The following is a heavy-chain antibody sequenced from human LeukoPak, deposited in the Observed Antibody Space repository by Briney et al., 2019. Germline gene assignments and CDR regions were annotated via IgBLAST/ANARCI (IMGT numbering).Heavy chain of an antibody. J-gene: IGHJ4*02. D-gene: IGHD4-23*01. Sequence: SETLSLTCTVSGVSISSGCYYWSWLRQHPGKGLEWIGYIYYSGSTYYNPSLKSRVTISVDTSKNQFSLKLSSVTAADTAVYYCARGIYGGNDLYFDYWGQGTLVTVSS. V-gene: IGHV4-31*03. CDR1: GVSISSGCYY. CDR3: ARGIYGGNDLYFDY. CDR2: IYYSGST.